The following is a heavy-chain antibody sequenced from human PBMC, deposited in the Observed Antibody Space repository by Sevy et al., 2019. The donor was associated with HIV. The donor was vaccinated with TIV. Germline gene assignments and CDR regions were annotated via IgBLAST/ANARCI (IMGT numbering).Heavy chain of an antibody. J-gene: IGHJ4*02. Sequence: GESLKISCTASGFTFSDYWMSWVRQAPGKGLEWVANIKQDRSDKHYVDSVKGRFTISRDNAKNSLYLQMNSLRAGDTAVYYCARGVTTVTPFDYWGQGTLVTVSS. CDR1: GFTFSDYW. CDR3: ARGVTTVTPFDY. CDR2: IKQDRSDK. D-gene: IGHD4-17*01. V-gene: IGHV3-7*01.